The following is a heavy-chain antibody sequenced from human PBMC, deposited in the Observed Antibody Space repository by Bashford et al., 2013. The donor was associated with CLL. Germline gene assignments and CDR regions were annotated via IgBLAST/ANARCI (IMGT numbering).Heavy chain of an antibody. CDR1: GVSLSDYY. D-gene: IGHD7-27*01. CDR3: ARRLSLGKYWYLDL. V-gene: IGHV4-4*09. Sequence: SETLSLTCTVSGVSLSDYYWSWIRQSPGKGLEWIGCMYNNGSTNNNPSLKSRLTISVDTSKRQFSLKLSSVTAADTAIYYCARRLSLGKYWYLDLWGRGTLVTVSS. CDR2: MYNNGST. J-gene: IGHJ2*01.